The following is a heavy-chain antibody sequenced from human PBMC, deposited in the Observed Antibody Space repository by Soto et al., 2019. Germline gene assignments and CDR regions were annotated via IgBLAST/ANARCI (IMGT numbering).Heavy chain of an antibody. CDR3: AISIGVAMDSGGWWAYYFDY. V-gene: IGHV1-46*03. D-gene: IGHD5-18*01. J-gene: IGHJ4*02. CDR1: GYNFPRNH. CDR2: INPSGDST. Sequence: ASVKVSCKASGYNFPRNHIHWVRQAPGQGLEWMGVINPSGDSTSYARNFQGRVTMTTDTSTSTVYMDLSSLRSEDTAIYYCAISIGVAMDSGGWWAYYFDYWGQGTLVTVSS.